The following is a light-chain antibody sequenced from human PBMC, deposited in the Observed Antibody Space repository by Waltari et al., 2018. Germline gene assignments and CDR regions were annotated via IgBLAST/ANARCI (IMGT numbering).Light chain of an antibody. CDR2: GAS. CDR3: QHYVRLPVT. V-gene: IGKV3-20*01. J-gene: IGKJ1*01. Sequence: EIMLTQSPGTLSLSPGERATLSCRTSQSIGRSLAWYQQKPGQALRLLIYGASSRATDIPDRFSGSGSGTDFSLTINRLEPEDSALYYCQHYVRLPVTFGQGTKVEIK. CDR1: QSIGRS.